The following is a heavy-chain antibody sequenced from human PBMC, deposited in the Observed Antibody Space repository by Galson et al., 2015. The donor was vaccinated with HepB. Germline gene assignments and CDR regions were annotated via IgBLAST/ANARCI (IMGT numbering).Heavy chain of an antibody. CDR2: ISGSGGST. CDR3: ARQQEGFGELQYFDY. J-gene: IGHJ4*02. Sequence: SLRLSCAASEFTFNYYAMSWVRQAPGKGLEWVSAISGSGGSTYFADSVKGRFTISRDNSKNTLYLQMNSLRAEDTAVYYCARQQEGFGELQYFDYWGQGTLVTVSS. CDR1: EFTFNYYA. D-gene: IGHD3-10*01. V-gene: IGHV3-23*01.